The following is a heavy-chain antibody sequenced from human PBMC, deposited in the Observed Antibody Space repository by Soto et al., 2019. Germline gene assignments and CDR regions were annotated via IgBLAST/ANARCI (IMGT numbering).Heavy chain of an antibody. V-gene: IGHV4-4*02. CDR2: IYHSGST. CDR1: GGSISSSYW. Sequence: QVQLQESGPGLVKPSGTLSLTCAVSGGSISSSYWWSWVRQPPGKGLEWIGEIYHSGSTNYNTSLMVRVTISVDKSKNQFSLKVTSVTAADTAVYYCARVSGSYYYGMDVWGPGTTVTVSS. J-gene: IGHJ6*02. CDR3: ARVSGSYYYGMDV.